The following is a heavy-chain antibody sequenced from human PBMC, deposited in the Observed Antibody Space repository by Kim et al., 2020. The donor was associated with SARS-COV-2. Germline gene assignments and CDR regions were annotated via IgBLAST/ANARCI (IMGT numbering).Heavy chain of an antibody. J-gene: IGHJ4*02. CDR1: GFTFSSYG. Sequence: GGSLRLSCAASGFTFSSYGMHWVRQAPGKGLEWVAVICYDGSNKYYADSVKGRFTISRDNSKNTLYLQMNSLRAEDTAVYYCARDLGVAAASTWDFNDYWGQGTLVTVSS. V-gene: IGHV3-33*01. D-gene: IGHD6-13*01. CDR2: ICYDGSNK. CDR3: ARDLGVAAASTWDFNDY.